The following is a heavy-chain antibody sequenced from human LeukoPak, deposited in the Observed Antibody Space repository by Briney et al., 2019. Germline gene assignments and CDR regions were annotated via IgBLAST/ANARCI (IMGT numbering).Heavy chain of an antibody. CDR2: INPNSGGT. J-gene: IGHJ4*02. D-gene: IGHD1-26*01. CDR3: ALHREWELPXRGGR. V-gene: IGHV1-2*02. Sequence: ASVKVSCKASGYTFTGYYMHWVRQAPGQGLEWMGWINPNSGGTNYAQKFQGRVTMTRDTSISTAYMELSRLRSDGTAVYYCALHREWELPXRGGRWGQGTLVTVSS. CDR1: GYTFTGYY.